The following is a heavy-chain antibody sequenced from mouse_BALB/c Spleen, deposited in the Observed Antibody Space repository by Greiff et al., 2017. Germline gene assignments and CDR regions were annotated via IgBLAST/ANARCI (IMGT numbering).Heavy chain of an antibody. J-gene: IGHJ1*01. CDR3: ARRNYGYDEWYFDV. Sequence: EVMLVESGGDLVKPGGSLKLSCAASGFTFSSYGMSWVRQTPDKRLEWVATISSGGSYTYYPDSVKGRFTISRDNAKNTLYLQMSSLKSEDTAMYYCARRNYGYDEWYFDVWGAGTTVTVSS. V-gene: IGHV5-6*02. CDR2: ISSGGSYT. D-gene: IGHD2-2*01. CDR1: GFTFSSYG.